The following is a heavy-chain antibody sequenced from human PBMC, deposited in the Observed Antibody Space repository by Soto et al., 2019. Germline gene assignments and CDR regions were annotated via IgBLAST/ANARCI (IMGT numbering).Heavy chain of an antibody. V-gene: IGHV3-23*01. CDR2: ISGSGDST. CDR1: GFTFSSYA. CDR3: ARRGGGSYYDY. D-gene: IGHD1-26*01. Sequence: EVQLLESGRGLVQPGGSLRLSCAASGFTFSSYAMRWVRQAPVKGLEWVSAISGSGDSTYYADSVKGRFTISRDNSKNTLYLQMTSLRAEDTVVYYCARRGGGSYYDYWGQGTLVTVSS. J-gene: IGHJ4*02.